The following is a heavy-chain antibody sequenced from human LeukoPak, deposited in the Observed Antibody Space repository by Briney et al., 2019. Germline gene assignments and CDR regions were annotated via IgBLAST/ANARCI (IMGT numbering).Heavy chain of an antibody. CDR3: ARRVAVRGFDP. D-gene: IGHD2-15*01. J-gene: IGHJ5*02. V-gene: IGHV3-7*01. CDR2: IKQDGSEK. CDR1: GFTFTGYW. Sequence: GGSLRPSCAASGFTFTGYWMSWVRQAPGKGLEWVANIKQDGSEKYYVDSVKGRFTISRDNAKNSLYLQMKSLRAEDTAVYYCARRVAVRGFDPWGQGTLVTVSS.